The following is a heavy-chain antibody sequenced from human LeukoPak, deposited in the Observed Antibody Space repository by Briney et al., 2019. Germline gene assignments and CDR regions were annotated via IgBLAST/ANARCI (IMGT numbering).Heavy chain of an antibody. V-gene: IGHV4-34*01. J-gene: IGHJ2*01. CDR1: GGSFSGYY. Sequence: SETLSLTCAVSGGSFSGYYWTWIRQPPGKGLEWIGEINHSGSANYNPSLMSRVTISLDTSKNHFSLNLSSVTAADTAVYYCATLTSKNWYFDLWGRGTLVTVSS. CDR3: ATLTSKNWYFDL. CDR2: INHSGSA.